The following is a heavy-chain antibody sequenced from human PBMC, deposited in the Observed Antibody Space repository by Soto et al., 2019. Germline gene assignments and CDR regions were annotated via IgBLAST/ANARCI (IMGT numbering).Heavy chain of an antibody. CDR2: IDWDDDK. J-gene: IGHJ6*03. CDR1: GFSLSTSGMC. CDR3: ARMYNHDFWSGYDLGSHYYYYYMDV. Sequence: SGPTLVKPTQTLTLTCTFSGFSLSTSGMCVSWIRQPPGKALEWLARIDWDDDKYYSTSLKTRLTISKDTSKNQVVLTMTNMDPVDTATYYCARMYNHDFWSGYDLGSHYYYYYMDVWGKGTTVTVSS. D-gene: IGHD3-3*01. V-gene: IGHV2-70*11.